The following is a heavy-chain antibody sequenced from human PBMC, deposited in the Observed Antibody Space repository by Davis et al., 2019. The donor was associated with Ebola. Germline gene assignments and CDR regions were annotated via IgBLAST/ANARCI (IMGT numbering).Heavy chain of an antibody. CDR1: GFTFSSYS. J-gene: IGHJ6*02. CDR2: ISSSSSYI. V-gene: IGHV3-21*01. CDR3: ARSSIAARPGYYYGMDV. Sequence: PSETLSLTCAASGFTFSSYSMNWVRQAPGKGLEWVSSISSSSSYIYYADSVKGRFTISRDNAKNSLYLQMNSLRAEDTAVYYCARSSIAARPGYYYGMDVWGQGTTVTVSS. D-gene: IGHD6-6*01.